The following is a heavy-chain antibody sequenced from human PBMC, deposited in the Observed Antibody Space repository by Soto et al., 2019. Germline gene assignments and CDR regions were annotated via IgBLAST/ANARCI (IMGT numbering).Heavy chain of an antibody. CDR1: GFTFSPFW. CDR2: INGDASTI. J-gene: IGHJ3*01. Sequence: GGSLRLSCAASGFTFSPFWMHWVRQAPGKGLVWVSHINGDASTIVYADSVKGRFTVSRDNAKNTLYLQLNSLRVEDTAVYFCVRDPGFPDSFALWGQGTMVTVSS. D-gene: IGHD3-22*01. V-gene: IGHV3-74*01. CDR3: VRDPGFPDSFAL.